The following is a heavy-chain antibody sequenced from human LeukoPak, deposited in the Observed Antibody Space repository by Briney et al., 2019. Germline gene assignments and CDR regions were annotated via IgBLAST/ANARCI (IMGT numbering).Heavy chain of an antibody. CDR2: ISAYNGNT. V-gene: IGHV1-18*01. D-gene: IGHD6-13*01. CDR3: ARTYPGIAAAGNYYYYYYMDV. J-gene: IGHJ6*03. CDR1: GYTFTSYA. Sequence: ASVKVSCKASGYTFTSYAMNWVRQAPGQGLEWMGWISAYNGNTNYAQKLQGRVTMTTDTSTSTAYMELRSLRSDDTAVYYCARTYPGIAAAGNYYYYYYMDVWGKGTTVTVSS.